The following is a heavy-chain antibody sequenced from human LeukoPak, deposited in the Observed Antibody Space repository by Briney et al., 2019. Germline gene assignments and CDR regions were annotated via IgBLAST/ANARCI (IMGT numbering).Heavy chain of an antibody. J-gene: IGHJ6*03. CDR2: IYYSGST. CDR1: GGSISSYY. Sequence: SETLSLTCTVSGGSISSYYWSWIRQPPGKGLEWIGYIYYSGSTNYNPSLKSRVTISVDTSKNQFSLKLSSVTAADTAVYYCARGVPTARRNYYYYYYCMDVWGKGTTVTVSS. D-gene: IGHD5/OR15-5a*01. V-gene: IGHV4-59*01. CDR3: ARGVPTARRNYYYYYYCMDV.